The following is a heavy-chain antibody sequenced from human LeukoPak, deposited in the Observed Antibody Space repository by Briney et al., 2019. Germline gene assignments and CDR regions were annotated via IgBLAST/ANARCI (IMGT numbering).Heavy chain of an antibody. D-gene: IGHD1-1*01. CDR1: GASISPYY. CDR2: ISYGGNT. CDR3: VRHTGGTTLDY. V-gene: IGHV4-59*08. Sequence: SSETLSLTCSVSGASISPYYWSWARQPPGKGREWIGYISYGGNTNYNSSLESRVTVSVDTSKNQFSLKLSSVTAADTAVYFCVRHTGGTTLDYWGQGTLVTVSS. J-gene: IGHJ4*02.